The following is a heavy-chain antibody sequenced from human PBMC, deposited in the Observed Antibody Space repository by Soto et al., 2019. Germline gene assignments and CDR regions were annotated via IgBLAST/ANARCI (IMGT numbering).Heavy chain of an antibody. CDR1: GYTFTGYY. J-gene: IGHJ3*02. Sequence: ASVKVSCKASGYTFTGYYMHWVRQAPGQGLEWMGWINPNSGGTNYAQKFQGWVTMTRDTSISTAYMELSRLRSDDTAVYYCARSGAEDTAGAFDIWGQGTMVTVSS. CDR2: INPNSGGT. D-gene: IGHD7-27*01. V-gene: IGHV1-2*04. CDR3: ARSGAEDTAGAFDI.